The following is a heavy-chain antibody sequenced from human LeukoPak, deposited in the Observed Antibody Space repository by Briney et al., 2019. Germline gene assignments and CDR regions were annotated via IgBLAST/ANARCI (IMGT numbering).Heavy chain of an antibody. D-gene: IGHD3-22*01. J-gene: IGHJ4*02. CDR1: GFTFSSYS. V-gene: IGHV3-23*01. Sequence: GGSLRLSCAASGFTFSSYSMNWVRQAPGKGLEWVSTIGGSGGTTYYADSVKGLFTISRDNSKNTLYLQMNSLRVEDTAVYYCARASTSIGFLGYWGQGTLVTVSS. CDR3: ARASTSIGFLGY. CDR2: IGGSGGTT.